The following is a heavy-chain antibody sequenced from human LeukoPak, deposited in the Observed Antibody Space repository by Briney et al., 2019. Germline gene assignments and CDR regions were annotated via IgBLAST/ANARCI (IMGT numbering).Heavy chain of an antibody. J-gene: IGHJ3*02. CDR1: GYSISSGYY. Sequence: PSETLSITCTVSGYSISSGYYWGWIRQPPGKGLEWIGSIYHSGSTYYNPSLKSRVTISVDTSKNQFSLKLSSVTAADTAVYYCAREGGTGALDIWGQGTMVTVSP. D-gene: IGHD1-14*01. CDR2: IYHSGST. CDR3: AREGGTGALDI. V-gene: IGHV4-38-2*02.